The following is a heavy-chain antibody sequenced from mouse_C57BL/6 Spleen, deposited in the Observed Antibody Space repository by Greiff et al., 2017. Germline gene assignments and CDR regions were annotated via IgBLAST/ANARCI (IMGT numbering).Heavy chain of an antibody. D-gene: IGHD2-5*01. Sequence: VQLKQSGPELVKPGASVKISCKASGYSFTGYYMNWVKQSPEKSLEWIGEINPSTGGTTYNQKFKAKATLTVDKSSSTAYMQLKSLTSEDSAVYYCARDDYSNEDMDYWGQGTSVTVSS. CDR3: ARDDYSNEDMDY. V-gene: IGHV1-42*01. CDR1: GYSFTGYY. CDR2: INPSTGGT. J-gene: IGHJ4*01.